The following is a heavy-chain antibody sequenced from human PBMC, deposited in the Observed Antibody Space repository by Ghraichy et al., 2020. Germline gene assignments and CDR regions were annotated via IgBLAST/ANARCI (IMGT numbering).Heavy chain of an antibody. CDR1: GFTVISNY. CDR2: IYSGGST. D-gene: IGHD5-24*01. V-gene: IGHV3-53*01. Sequence: GGSLRLSFSASGFTVISNYMSWVRQAPGKGLEWVSVIYSGGSTYYADSVKGRFTISRDNSKNTLYLQMNSLRAEDTAVYYCATDGDGYNYAFDIWGQGTMVTVSS. J-gene: IGHJ3*02. CDR3: ATDGDGYNYAFDI.